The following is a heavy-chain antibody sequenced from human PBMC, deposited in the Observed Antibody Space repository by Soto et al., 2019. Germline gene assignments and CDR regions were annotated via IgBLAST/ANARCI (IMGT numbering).Heavy chain of an antibody. V-gene: IGHV4-31*11. D-gene: IGHD3-22*01. J-gene: IGHJ4*02. CDR2: IYYSGST. Sequence: PSETLSLTCAVSGGSISSGGYYWSWIRQHPGKGLEWIGYIYYSGSTYYNPSLKSRVTISVDTSKNQFSLKLSSVTAADTAVYYCARVWDSSGLDSYYFDYWGQGTLVTVSS. CDR3: ARVWDSSGLDSYYFDY. CDR1: GGSISSGGYY.